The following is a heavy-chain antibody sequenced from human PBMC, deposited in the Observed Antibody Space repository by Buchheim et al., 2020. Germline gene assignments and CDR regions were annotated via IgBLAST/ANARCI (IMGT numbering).Heavy chain of an antibody. CDR3: ARGPSYWYFDL. J-gene: IGHJ2*01. V-gene: IGHV3-21*01. CDR2: ISSCGNYI. CDR1: GFTFISYY. Sequence: EVQLVESGGGLVKPGGSLRLSCAASGFTFISYYMNWVRQAPGKGLEWVSSISSCGNYIYYADSVKGRLTISRDNAKNSLHLQTNSLRAEDTAVYYCARGPSYWYFDLWGRGTL.